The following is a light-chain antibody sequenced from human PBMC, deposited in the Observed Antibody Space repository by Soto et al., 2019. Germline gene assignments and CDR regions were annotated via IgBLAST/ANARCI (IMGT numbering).Light chain of an antibody. Sequence: EIVMTQSPATLSVSPGERATLSCRASQTVSSSLAWYQQKPGQAPRLLIYGASTRATGIPATFSGSGSGTEFTLTISSLQSEDVAVYYCQQYNKWPRTFGQGTKVDIK. CDR1: QTVSSS. CDR3: QQYNKWPRT. CDR2: GAS. J-gene: IGKJ1*01. V-gene: IGKV3-15*01.